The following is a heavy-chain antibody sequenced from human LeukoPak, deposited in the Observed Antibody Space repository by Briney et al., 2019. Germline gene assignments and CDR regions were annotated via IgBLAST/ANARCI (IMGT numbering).Heavy chain of an antibody. CDR3: ATGYSFAYH. Sequence: KASETLSLTCAVYGGSFSGYYWSWIRQPPGKGLEWIGEINHSGSTNYNPSLKSRVTISVDTSKNQFSLKVSSVTAADTAVYYCATGYSFAYHWGQGTLVTVSS. V-gene: IGHV4-34*01. CDR2: INHSGST. CDR1: GGSFSGYY. J-gene: IGHJ1*01. D-gene: IGHD5-18*01.